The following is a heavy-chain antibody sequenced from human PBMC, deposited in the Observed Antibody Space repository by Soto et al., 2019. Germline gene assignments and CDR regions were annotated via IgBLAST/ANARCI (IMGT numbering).Heavy chain of an antibody. V-gene: IGHV4-39*07. CDR2: IYHSGST. CDR3: ARVKTNYYYYGMDV. D-gene: IGHD1-1*01. J-gene: IGHJ6*02. CDR1: GGSISSGDYY. Sequence: SETLSLTCTVSGGSISSGDYYWSWIRQPPGKGLEWIGEIYHSGSTNYNPSLKSRVTISVDKSKNQFSLKLSSVTAADTAVYYCARVKTNYYYYGMDVWGQGTTVTVSS.